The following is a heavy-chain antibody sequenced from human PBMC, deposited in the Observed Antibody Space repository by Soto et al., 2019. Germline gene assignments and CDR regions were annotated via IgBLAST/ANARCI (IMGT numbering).Heavy chain of an antibody. D-gene: IGHD2-21*01. CDR1: GFTFSSHA. CDR2: ISYDGSNK. J-gene: IGHJ4*02. V-gene: IGHV3-30-3*01. CDR3: ARAAFLFDL. Sequence: GGSMRLSCEAAGFTFSSHAMHWVRQAPGKGLEWVAVISYDGSNKYYADSVKGRFIISRDNSKNTLYLQMDSRRVDDTAVYYCARAAFLFDLRGQGPLVPVS.